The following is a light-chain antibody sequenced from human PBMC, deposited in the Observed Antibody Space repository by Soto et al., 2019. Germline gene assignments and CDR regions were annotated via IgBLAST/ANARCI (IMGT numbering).Light chain of an antibody. CDR3: AAWDDSPTGRLE. CDR1: RSNIGSNY. CDR2: RND. J-gene: IGLJ7*01. Sequence: QSVLTQPPSASGTPGQRVTISCSGSRSNIGSNYVYWYQQLPGTAPKLLIYRNDLRPSGVPDRFFGSKSGTSASLAISGLRSEDEADYYCAAWDDSPTGRLEFGGGTQLTVL. V-gene: IGLV1-47*01.